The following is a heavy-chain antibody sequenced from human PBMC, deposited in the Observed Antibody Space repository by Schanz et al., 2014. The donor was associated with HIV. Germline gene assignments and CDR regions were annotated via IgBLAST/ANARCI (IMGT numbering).Heavy chain of an antibody. CDR1: GGSFRSYY. D-gene: IGHD3-16*02. CDR3: ARTLRSPDSLWGNYRTPRGTAFDS. V-gene: IGHV4-34*01. CDR2: INHSGGT. J-gene: IGHJ4*02. Sequence: QVQLQQWGAGLLKPSETLSLTCGVYGGSFRSYYWSWIRQPPGKGLEWVGQINHSGGTNYNPSLKIRVTISVDTSKNQFSRKLDSGTAADTAVYFCARTLRSPDSLWGNYRTPRGTAFDSWGQGGLVTVSS.